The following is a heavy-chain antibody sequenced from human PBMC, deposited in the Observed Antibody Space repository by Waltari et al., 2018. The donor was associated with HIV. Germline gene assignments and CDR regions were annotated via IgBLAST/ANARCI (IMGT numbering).Heavy chain of an antibody. V-gene: IGHV3-49*03. Sequence: EVQMVESGGGLIQPGWSLRLSCTGSGFNFGDYAMSWFRQAPGKGLEWVGFIRSNGYGGTTEYAASVEGRFTISRDDSKSIAYLQMNSLKIEDTALYYCTRGERAVTGTRNFDYWGQGTLVTVSS. CDR3: TRGERAVTGTRNFDY. J-gene: IGHJ4*02. CDR1: GFNFGDYA. D-gene: IGHD6-19*01. CDR2: IRSNGYGGTT.